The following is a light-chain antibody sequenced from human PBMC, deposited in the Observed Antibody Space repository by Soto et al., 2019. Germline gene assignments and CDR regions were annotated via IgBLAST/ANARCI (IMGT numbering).Light chain of an antibody. CDR1: QGVSSSY. CDR2: DAS. Sequence: PGERATLSCGASQGVSSSYLAWYQQKPGLAPRLLIYDASSRATGIPDRFSGSGSGTDFTLTISRLEPEDFAVYFCQQYDNSPETFGQGTKLEIK. J-gene: IGKJ2*01. V-gene: IGKV3D-20*01. CDR3: QQYDNSPET.